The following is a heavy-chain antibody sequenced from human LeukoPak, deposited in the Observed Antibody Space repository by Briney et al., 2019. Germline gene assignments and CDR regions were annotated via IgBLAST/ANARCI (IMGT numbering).Heavy chain of an antibody. CDR2: ISWNSGSI. J-gene: IGHJ6*02. CDR3: AREMPSNYDILTGRDYYYYGMDV. V-gene: IGHV3-9*01. D-gene: IGHD3-9*01. CDR1: GFTFDDYA. Sequence: GRSLRLSCAASGFTFDDYAMHWVRQAPGKGREWVSGISWNSGSIGYADSVKGRFTISRDNSKNTLYLQMNSLRAEDTAVYYCAREMPSNYDILTGRDYYYYGMDVWGQGTTVTVSS.